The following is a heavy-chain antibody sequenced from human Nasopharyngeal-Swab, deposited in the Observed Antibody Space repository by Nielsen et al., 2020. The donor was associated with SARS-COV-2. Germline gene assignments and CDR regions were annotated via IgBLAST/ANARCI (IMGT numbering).Heavy chain of an antibody. CDR2: ISWNSGSI. CDR3: AKLGDSGSYGRPFDY. Sequence: SLKISCAASGFTFDDYAMHWVRQAPGKGLEWVSGISWNSGSIGYADSVKGRFTISRDNAKNSLYLQMNSLRAEDTALYYCAKLGDSGSYGRPFDYWGQGTLVTVSS. J-gene: IGHJ4*02. CDR1: GFTFDDYA. V-gene: IGHV3-9*01. D-gene: IGHD1-26*01.